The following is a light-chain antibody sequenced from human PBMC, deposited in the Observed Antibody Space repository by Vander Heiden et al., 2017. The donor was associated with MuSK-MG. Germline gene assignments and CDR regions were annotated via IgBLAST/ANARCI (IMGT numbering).Light chain of an antibody. V-gene: IGLV3-21*04. CDR2: HDS. CDR3: QVWDSSSDHVV. CDR1: DIGRKS. Sequence: SYVLTQPPSVSVAPGKTATITCGGDDIGRKSVHWYQQKPGQAPVLVINHDSDRPSGIPERFSGYKSGNTATLTISRVEAGDEADDYWQVWDSSSDHVVFGGGTKLTVL. J-gene: IGLJ2*01.